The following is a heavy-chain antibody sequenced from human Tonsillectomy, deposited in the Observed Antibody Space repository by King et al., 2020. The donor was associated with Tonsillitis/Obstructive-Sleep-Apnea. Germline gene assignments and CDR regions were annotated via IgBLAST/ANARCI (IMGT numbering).Heavy chain of an antibody. Sequence: TLKESGPVLVKPTETLTLTCTVSGFSFSNARMGVSWIRQPPGKALEYLAHISSNDEKSYSPSLKSRLTISKDTSESQVVRIMTNMDPVDTTTYYSARMKPLYGIPHYMDVWGTGTTVTVS. CDR2: ISSNDEK. D-gene: IGHD2-2*02. J-gene: IGHJ6*03. CDR1: GFSFSNARMG. CDR3: ARMKPLYGIPHYMDV. V-gene: IGHV2-26*01.